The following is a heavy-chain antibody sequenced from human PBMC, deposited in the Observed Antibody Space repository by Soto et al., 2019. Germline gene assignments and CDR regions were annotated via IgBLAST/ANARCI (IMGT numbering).Heavy chain of an antibody. CDR2: ISGSGGST. CDR1: GFTFSSYA. CDR3: ANLGGVGGADY. Sequence: GGSLRLSCAASGFTFSSYAMSWVRQAPGKGLEWVSAISGSGGSTYYADSVKGRFTISRDNSQNTLYLQMNSLRAEDTAVYYCANLGGVGGADYWGQGTLVTVSS. V-gene: IGHV3-23*01. D-gene: IGHD1-26*01. J-gene: IGHJ4*02.